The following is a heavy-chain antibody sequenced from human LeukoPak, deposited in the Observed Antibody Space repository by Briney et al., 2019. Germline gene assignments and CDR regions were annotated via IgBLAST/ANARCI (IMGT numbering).Heavy chain of an antibody. V-gene: IGHV4-34*01. J-gene: IGHJ4*02. D-gene: IGHD6-19*01. CDR1: GGSFSGYY. CDR3: ARSRIAVAGTPFDY. CDR2: INHSGST. Sequence: SETLSLTCAVYGGSFSGYYWSWIRQPPGKGLEWIGEINHSGSTNYNPSLKSRVTISVDTSKNQFSLKLSSVTAADTAVYYCARSRIAVAGTPFDYWGQGTLVTASS.